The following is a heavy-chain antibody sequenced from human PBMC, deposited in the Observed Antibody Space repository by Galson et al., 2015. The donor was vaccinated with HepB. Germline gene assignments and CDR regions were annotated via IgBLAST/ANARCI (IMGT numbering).Heavy chain of an antibody. Sequence: SLRLSCAASGFTFSSYAMSWVRQAPGKGLDWVSTVSGGDDGTFYADSVKGRFIISRDNSKNTLYLQMNSLRAEDTAVYYCAKVGGFSRLNYYYGPFDFWGQGTLVSVSS. D-gene: IGHD3-22*01. J-gene: IGHJ4*02. V-gene: IGHV3-23*01. CDR3: AKVGGFSRLNYYYGPFDF. CDR2: VSGGDDGT. CDR1: GFTFSSYA.